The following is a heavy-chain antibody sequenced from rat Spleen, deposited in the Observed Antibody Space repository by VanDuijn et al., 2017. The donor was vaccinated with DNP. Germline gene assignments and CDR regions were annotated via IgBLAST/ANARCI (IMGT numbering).Heavy chain of an antibody. CDR3: ARVGFHGGAMDA. D-gene: IGHD1-6*01. V-gene: IGHV4-2*01. Sequence: EVKLVESGGVLVQPGRSLKLSCAVSGLNFNDYWMGWVRQAPGEGLEWIGEIKEDSSIVNHIPSLKDKFTISRDNDQYTLYLQMTKLGSEDTAIYYCARVGFHGGAMDAWGQGTSVTVSS. CDR1: GLNFNDYW. CDR2: IKEDSSIV. J-gene: IGHJ4*01.